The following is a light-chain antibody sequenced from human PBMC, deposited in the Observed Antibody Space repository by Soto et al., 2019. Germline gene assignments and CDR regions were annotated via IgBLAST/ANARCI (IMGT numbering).Light chain of an antibody. J-gene: IGLJ1*01. Sequence: QSVLTQPPSVSGAPGQRVTISCTGSSSNIGAGKDVNWFQQLPGTAPKLLIYADSNRPSGVPDRFSGSKSGTSASLAIARLQVEDEADYYCQSYGTSLSGLYVFGTGTKLTVL. CDR2: ADS. V-gene: IGLV1-40*01. CDR1: SSNIGAGKD. CDR3: QSYGTSLSGLYV.